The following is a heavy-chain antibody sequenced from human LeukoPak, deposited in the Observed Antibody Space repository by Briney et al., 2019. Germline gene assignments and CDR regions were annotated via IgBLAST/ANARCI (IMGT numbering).Heavy chain of an antibody. CDR2: ISAYNGNT. D-gene: IGHD2-2*01. J-gene: IGHJ4*02. V-gene: IGHV1-18*04. Sequence: EASLKVSCTASGDTFSSYGISWVRQAPGQGLEWMGWISAYNGNTNNAQKLQGRVPMTTVTSTSTAYRELRSLRSDNTAVYYSARDIRDQLPYYWGQGTLVTVSS. CDR3: ARDIRDQLPYY. CDR1: GDTFSSYG.